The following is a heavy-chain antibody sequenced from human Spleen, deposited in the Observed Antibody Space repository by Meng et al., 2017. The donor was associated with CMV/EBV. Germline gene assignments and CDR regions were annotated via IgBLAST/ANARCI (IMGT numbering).Heavy chain of an antibody. CDR3: ARSYPNDAFDI. V-gene: IGHV3-13*01. CDR2: IGTAGDT. CDR1: GFTFSSYA. Sequence: GESLKISCAASGFTFSSYAMSWVRQAPGKGLEWVSAIGTAGDTYYPGSVKGRFTISRENAKNSLYLQMNSLRAGDTAVYYCARSYPNDAFDIWGQGTMVTVSS. J-gene: IGHJ3*02.